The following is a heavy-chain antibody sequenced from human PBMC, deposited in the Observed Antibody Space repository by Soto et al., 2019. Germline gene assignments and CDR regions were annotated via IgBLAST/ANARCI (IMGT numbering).Heavy chain of an antibody. D-gene: IGHD6-19*01. CDR3: AKDSSGWYYYGMDV. CDR2: ISYDGSNK. Sequence: SGGSLRLSCAASGFTFSSYGMHWVCQAPGKGLEWVAVISYDGSNKYYADSVKGRFTISRDNSKNTLYLQMNSLRAEDTAVYYCAKDSSGWYYYGMDVWGQGTTVTVSS. CDR1: GFTFSSYG. V-gene: IGHV3-30*18. J-gene: IGHJ6*02.